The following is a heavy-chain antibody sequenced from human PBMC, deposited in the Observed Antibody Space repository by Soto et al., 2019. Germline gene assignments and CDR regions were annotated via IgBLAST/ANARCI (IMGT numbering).Heavy chain of an antibody. CDR3: ARDFDYGDLMGEFYYYYGMDV. CDR1: GFTFSSYG. Sequence: QVQLVESGGGVVQPGRSLRLSCAASGFTFSSYGMHWVRQAPGKGLEWVAVIWYDGSNKYYADSVKCRFTISRDNSKNTLYLQMNSLRAEDTAVYYCARDFDYGDLMGEFYYYYGMDVWGQGTTVTVSS. D-gene: IGHD4-17*01. V-gene: IGHV3-33*01. J-gene: IGHJ6*02. CDR2: IWYDGSNK.